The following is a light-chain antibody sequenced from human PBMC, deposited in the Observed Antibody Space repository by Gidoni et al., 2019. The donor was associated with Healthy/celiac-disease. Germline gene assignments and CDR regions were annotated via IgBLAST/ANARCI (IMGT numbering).Light chain of an antibody. V-gene: IGKV1-39*01. CDR2: AAS. CDR3: QQSYSTPLHT. Sequence: DIQMTQSPSSLSASVGDRVTITCRASQSISSYLNWYQQKPGKAPQLLIYAASSLQSGVPSRFSGSGSGTDFTLTISSLQPEDFATYYCQQSYSTPLHTFGQGTKLEIK. J-gene: IGKJ2*01. CDR1: QSISSY.